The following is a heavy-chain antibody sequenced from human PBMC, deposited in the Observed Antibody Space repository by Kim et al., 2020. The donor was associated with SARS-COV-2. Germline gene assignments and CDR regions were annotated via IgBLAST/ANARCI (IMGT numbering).Heavy chain of an antibody. J-gene: IGHJ6*02. CDR1: GYTFTSYG. CDR3: ARVDVLLWFGELLPYYYYGMDV. Sequence: ASVKVSCKASGYTFTSYGISWVRQAPGQGLEWMGWIIAYNGNTNYAQKLQGRVTMTTDTSTSTAYMELRSLRSDDTAVYYCARVDVLLWFGELLPYYYYGMDVWGQGTTFTVSS. D-gene: IGHD3-10*01. CDR2: IIAYNGNT. V-gene: IGHV1-18*01.